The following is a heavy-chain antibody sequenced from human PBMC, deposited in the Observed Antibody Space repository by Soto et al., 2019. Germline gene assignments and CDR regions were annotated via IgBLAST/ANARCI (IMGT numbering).Heavy chain of an antibody. D-gene: IGHD2-15*01. V-gene: IGHV1-69*01. J-gene: IGHJ6*02. CDR3: ARSQGGSSSLDIYYYYYYGMDG. Sequence: QVQLVQSGAEVKKPGSSGQVSCKAPGGTFSSYAISWVRQATGQGLEWMGGIIPIFGTANYAQKFQGRVTITADESTSTGYMELSSLRSEDTAVYYCARSQGGSSSLDIYYYYYYGMDGWGQGTTVTVSS. CDR1: GGTFSSYA. CDR2: IIPIFGTA.